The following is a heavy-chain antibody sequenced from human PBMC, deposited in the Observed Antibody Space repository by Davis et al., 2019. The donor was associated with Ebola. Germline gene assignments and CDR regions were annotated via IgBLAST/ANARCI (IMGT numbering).Heavy chain of an antibody. CDR1: GFTFSSYS. CDR2: ISSSSSYT. D-gene: IGHD3-3*01. Sequence: GGSLRLSCAASGFTFSSYSMNWVRQAPGKGLEWVSSISSSSSYTNYADSVKGRFTISRDNAKNSLYLQMNSLRAEDTAVYYCARDEYDFWFEANYYGMDVWGQGTTVTVSS. J-gene: IGHJ6*02. V-gene: IGHV3-21*01. CDR3: ARDEYDFWFEANYYGMDV.